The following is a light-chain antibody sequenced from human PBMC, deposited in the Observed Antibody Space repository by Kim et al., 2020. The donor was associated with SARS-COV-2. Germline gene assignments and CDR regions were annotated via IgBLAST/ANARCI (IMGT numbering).Light chain of an antibody. J-gene: IGKJ2*01. Sequence: SVSPGERATRSCRASQSVGKSVAWYQQIRGRAPRLLMYGAFTRATGVPARFSGSGSGTDFTLTISSLQSEDFAVYFCQQYSKWPYTFGKGTKLEI. CDR2: GAF. CDR1: QSVGKS. V-gene: IGKV3-15*01. CDR3: QQYSKWPYT.